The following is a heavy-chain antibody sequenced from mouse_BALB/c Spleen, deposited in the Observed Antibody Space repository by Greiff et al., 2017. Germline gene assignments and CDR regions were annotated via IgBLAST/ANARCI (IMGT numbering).Heavy chain of an antibody. J-gene: IGHJ4*01. V-gene: IGHV14-3*02. CDR1: GFNIKDTY. Sequence: EVQLQQSGAELVKPGASVKLSCTASGFNIKDTYMHWVKQRPEQGLEWIGRIDPANGNTKYDPKFQGKATITADTSSNTAYLQLSSLTSEDTAVYYCARGYGKFPYAMDYWGQGTSVTVSS. D-gene: IGHD2-10*02. CDR3: ARGYGKFPYAMDY. CDR2: IDPANGNT.